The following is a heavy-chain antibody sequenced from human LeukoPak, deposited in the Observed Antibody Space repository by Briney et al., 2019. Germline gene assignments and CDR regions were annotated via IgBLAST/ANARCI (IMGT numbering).Heavy chain of an antibody. D-gene: IGHD1-1*01. Sequence: PSETLSLTCAVPGYSISRGYHWGWIRQPPGKGLEWIGSIHHSGSTYYNSSLKSRVTISVDTSKNQFSLKVSSVTAADTAVYYCARVNWNPDYWGQGTLVTVSS. CDR2: IHHSGST. V-gene: IGHV4-38-2*01. CDR3: ARVNWNPDY. CDR1: GYSISRGYH. J-gene: IGHJ4*02.